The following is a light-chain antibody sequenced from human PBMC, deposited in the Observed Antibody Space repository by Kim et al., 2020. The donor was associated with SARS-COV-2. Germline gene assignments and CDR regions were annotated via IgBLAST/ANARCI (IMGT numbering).Light chain of an antibody. J-gene: IGLJ3*02. CDR1: SLRSYD. V-gene: IGLV3-19*01. Sequence: LGQTVRITCQGDSLRSYDASWYQQKPGQAPVLVIYGKNNRPSGIPDRFSGSSSGNTASLTITGAQAEDEADYYCNSRDSSGNHKWVFGGGTKLTVL. CDR3: NSRDSSGNHKWV. CDR2: GKN.